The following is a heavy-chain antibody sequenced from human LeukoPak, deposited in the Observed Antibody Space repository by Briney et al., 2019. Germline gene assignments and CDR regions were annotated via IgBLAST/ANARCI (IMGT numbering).Heavy chain of an antibody. CDR1: GFTFRTSA. CDR3: ATDNHLAS. J-gene: IGHJ4*02. D-gene: IGHD1-14*01. V-gene: IGHV3-23*01. Sequence: LPGGSLRLSCAASGFTFRTSAMNWVRQAPGKGLEWVALISDSGTSTYYRESVTGRFSISRDNSNNRLFLQMNSLKVEDTASYFCATDNHLASWGQGTQVTVSA. CDR2: ISDSGTST.